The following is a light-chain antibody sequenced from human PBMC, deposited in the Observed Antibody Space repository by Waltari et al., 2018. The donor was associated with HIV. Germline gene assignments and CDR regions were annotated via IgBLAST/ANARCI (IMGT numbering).Light chain of an antibody. Sequence: QAVVTQEPSLTVSPGGTVTLTCGSSTGAVTSGHYPYWFHQKPGQAPRPLIYDTTNKHSWTPARLAGSLLGGKAALALSGAQPEDEAEYYCLLAYSGARLVVFGGGTKLTVL. CDR2: DTT. J-gene: IGLJ2*01. CDR1: TGAVTSGHY. V-gene: IGLV7-46*01. CDR3: LLAYSGARLVV.